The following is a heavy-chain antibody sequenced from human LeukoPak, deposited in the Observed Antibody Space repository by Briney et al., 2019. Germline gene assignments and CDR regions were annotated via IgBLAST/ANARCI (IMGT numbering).Heavy chain of an antibody. D-gene: IGHD4-11*01. CDR2: IYYSGST. CDR1: GGSISGYQ. Sequence: TSETLSLTCTVSGGSISGYQWSWIRQPPGRGLEWIGYIYYSGSTNYNPSLESRVTISVDTSKNQFSLKLSSVTAADTAVYYCAREGVTKYYFDYWGQGTLVTVSS. J-gene: IGHJ4*02. V-gene: IGHV4-59*01. CDR3: AREGVTKYYFDY.